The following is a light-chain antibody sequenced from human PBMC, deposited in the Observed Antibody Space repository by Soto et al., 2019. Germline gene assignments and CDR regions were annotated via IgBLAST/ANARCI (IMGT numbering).Light chain of an antibody. Sequence: NFLLTQPHSVSESPGKTVTISCTRSSGSIASNYVQWYQQRPGSSPTTVIYEDYQRASGVPDRFSGSIDSSSNSASLTIPGLETEDEADYYCQSYDATNLVFGGGTKLTVL. CDR2: EDY. J-gene: IGLJ3*02. CDR1: SGSIASNY. CDR3: QSYDATNLV. V-gene: IGLV6-57*01.